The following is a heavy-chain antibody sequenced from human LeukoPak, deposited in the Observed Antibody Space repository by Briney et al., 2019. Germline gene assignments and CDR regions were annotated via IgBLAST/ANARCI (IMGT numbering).Heavy chain of an antibody. J-gene: IGHJ4*02. V-gene: IGHV1-18*01. D-gene: IGHD2-2*01. CDR3: ARLFPYCSSTSYYPDY. CDR1: GYTFTSYG. Sequence: ASVKVSCKASGYTFTSYGISWVRQAPGQGLEWMGWISAYNGNTNYAQKLQGRVTMTTDTSTSTAYMELRSLRSDDTAVYYCARLFPYCSSTSYYPDYWGQGTLVTVSS. CDR2: ISAYNGNT.